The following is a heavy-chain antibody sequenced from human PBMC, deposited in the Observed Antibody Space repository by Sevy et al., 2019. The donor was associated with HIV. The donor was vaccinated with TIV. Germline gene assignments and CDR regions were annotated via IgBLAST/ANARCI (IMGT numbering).Heavy chain of an antibody. CDR2: IRSDSSVM. D-gene: IGHD3-16*01. CDR3: VRDTQFGFDY. Sequence: GGSLTLSCVASGFRFSDEPMNWVRHAPGKGLEWISNIRSDSSVMSYADTVRGRFTVSRDNARNSLSLQLNSLRDEDTALYYCVRDTQFGFDYWGQGTLVTVSS. V-gene: IGHV3-48*02. CDR1: GFRFSDEP. J-gene: IGHJ4*02.